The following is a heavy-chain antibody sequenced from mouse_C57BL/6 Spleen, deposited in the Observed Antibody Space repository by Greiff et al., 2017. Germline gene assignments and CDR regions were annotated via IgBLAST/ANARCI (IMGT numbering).Heavy chain of an antibody. CDR1: GFSLTSYA. J-gene: IGHJ2*01. CDR2: IWTGGGT. CDR3: ARNHDYYGSSSYFDY. D-gene: IGHD1-1*01. V-gene: IGHV2-9-1*01. Sequence: VQGVESGPGLVAPSQSLSITCTVSGFSLTSYAISWVRQPPGKGLEWLGVIWTGGGTNYNSALKSRLSISKDNSKSQVFLKMNSLQTDDTARYYCARNHDYYGSSSYFDYWGQGTTLTVSS.